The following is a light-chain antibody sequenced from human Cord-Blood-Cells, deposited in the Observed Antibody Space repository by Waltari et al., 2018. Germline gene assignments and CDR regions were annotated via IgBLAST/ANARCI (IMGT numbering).Light chain of an antibody. CDR3: SSYAGSNNLV. Sequence: QSALTQPPSASWSPGQSVTISCTGTSSDAGGSNYVSWYPQHPDKAPKLMIYEVSKRPSGVPYRFSGSKSGNTASLTVSGLQAEDEADYYCSSYAGSNNLVFGGGTKLTVL. CDR2: EVS. CDR1: SSDAGGSNY. V-gene: IGLV2-8*01. J-gene: IGLJ2*01.